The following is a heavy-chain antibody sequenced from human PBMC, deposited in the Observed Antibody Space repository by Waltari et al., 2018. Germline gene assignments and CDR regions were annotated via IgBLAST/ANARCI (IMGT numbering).Heavy chain of an antibody. D-gene: IGHD2-15*01. CDR1: GFTFSSYW. J-gene: IGHJ3*02. CDR3: ARDCSGGSCYSADAFDI. Sequence: EVQLVESGGGLVQPGGSLRLSCAASGFTFSSYWMSWVRQAQGTGLEWVANIKQDGSEKYYVDSVKGRFTISRDNAKNSLYLQMNSLRAEDTAVYYCARDCSGGSCYSADAFDIWGQGTMVTVSS. CDR2: IKQDGSEK. V-gene: IGHV3-7*01.